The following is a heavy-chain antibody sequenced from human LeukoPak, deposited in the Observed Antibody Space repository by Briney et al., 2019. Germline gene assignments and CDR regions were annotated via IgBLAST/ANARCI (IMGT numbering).Heavy chain of an antibody. V-gene: IGHV3-23*01. D-gene: IGHD6-19*01. Sequence: PGGSLRLSCAASGFTLSSYGMSWVRQAPGKGLEWVSAISGSGGSTYYAASVKGRFTISRDNSKNTPYLQMNSLRAEDTAVYYCAKYPVAGRYYFDYWGQGTLVTVSS. CDR1: GFTLSSYG. CDR3: AKYPVAGRYYFDY. CDR2: ISGSGGST. J-gene: IGHJ4*02.